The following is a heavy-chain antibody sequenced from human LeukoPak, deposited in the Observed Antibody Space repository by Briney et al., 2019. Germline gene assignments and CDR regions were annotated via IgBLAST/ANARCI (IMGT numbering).Heavy chain of an antibody. CDR1: GYTFTSYA. CDR3: ARDDPVSGTEWLVLSDY. Sequence: ASVKVSCKASGYTFTSYAMHWVRQAPGQRLEWMGWINAGNGNTKYSQEFQGRVTITRDTSASTAYMELSSLRAEDTAVYYCARDDPVSGTEWLVLSDYWGQGTLVTVSS. V-gene: IGHV1-3*03. CDR2: INAGNGNT. D-gene: IGHD6-19*01. J-gene: IGHJ4*02.